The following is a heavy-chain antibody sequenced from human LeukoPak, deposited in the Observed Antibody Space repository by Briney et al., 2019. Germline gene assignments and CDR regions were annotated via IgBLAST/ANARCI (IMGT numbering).Heavy chain of an antibody. D-gene: IGHD3-3*01. CDR2: IYYSRSN. Sequence: SETLSLTCTVSGGSISSYYWSWIRQPPGKGLEWIGYIYYSRSNNYNPSLKSRVTISVGTSKNQFSLKLSSVTAADTAVYYCARHSYYDFWSGYSNPWFDPWGQGTLVTVSS. CDR3: ARHSYYDFWSGYSNPWFDP. V-gene: IGHV4-59*08. CDR1: GGSISSYY. J-gene: IGHJ5*02.